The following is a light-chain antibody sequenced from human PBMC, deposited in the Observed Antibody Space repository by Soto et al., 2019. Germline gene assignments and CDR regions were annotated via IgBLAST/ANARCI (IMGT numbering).Light chain of an antibody. Sequence: EIVLTQSPGTLSSPAERATLSCRASQSVSSSNLAWYQQKPGQAPRLLIYGASSRATGIPDRFSGSGSGTDFTLTISRLEPEDYAVYYCQQYGSSPPYTFGQGTKLEIK. CDR1: QSVSSSN. V-gene: IGKV3-20*01. J-gene: IGKJ2*01. CDR2: GAS. CDR3: QQYGSSPPYT.